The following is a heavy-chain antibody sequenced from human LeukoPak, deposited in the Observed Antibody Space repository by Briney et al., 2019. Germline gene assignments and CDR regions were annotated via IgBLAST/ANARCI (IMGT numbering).Heavy chain of an antibody. V-gene: IGHV3-21*01. Sequence: GGSLRLSCAASGFTFSSYSMNWVRQAPGTGLEWVSSITSSSSHVYYADSVKGRFTISRDNAKNSLYLQMNSLKAEDTAVYYCARAEMATITYPDYWGQGTPVTVSS. CDR1: GFTFSSYS. CDR2: ITSSSSHV. CDR3: ARAEMATITYPDY. J-gene: IGHJ4*02. D-gene: IGHD5-24*01.